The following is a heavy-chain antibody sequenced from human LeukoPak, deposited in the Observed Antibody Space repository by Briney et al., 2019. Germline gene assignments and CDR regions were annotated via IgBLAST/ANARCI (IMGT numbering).Heavy chain of an antibody. V-gene: IGHV3-23*01. CDR3: ARASSPSDPSGLDY. J-gene: IGHJ4*02. D-gene: IGHD3-10*01. Sequence: GGSLRLSCAASGFTFSSYAMSWVRQAPGKGLEWVSAISGSGGSTYYADSVKGRFTISRDNSKNTLYLQMNSLRAEDTAVYYCARASSPSDPSGLDYWGQGTLVTVSS. CDR2: ISGSGGST. CDR1: GFTFSSYA.